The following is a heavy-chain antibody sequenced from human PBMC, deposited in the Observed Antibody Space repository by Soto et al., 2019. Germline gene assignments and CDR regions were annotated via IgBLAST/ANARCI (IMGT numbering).Heavy chain of an antibody. CDR2: IYYSGST. D-gene: IGHD2-15*01. CDR1: SGSISSSSYY. V-gene: IGHV4-39*01. CDR3: AGRRQLVAGLDY. Sequence: QLQLQESGPGLVKPSETLSLTCTVSSGSISSSSYYWDWIRQPPGKGLEWIGSIYYSGSTNYNPSLKSRVTRSVDTVKNQFPLKVSSRTAADTAVYSCAGRRQLVAGLDYWGQGTLVPVSS. J-gene: IGHJ4*02.